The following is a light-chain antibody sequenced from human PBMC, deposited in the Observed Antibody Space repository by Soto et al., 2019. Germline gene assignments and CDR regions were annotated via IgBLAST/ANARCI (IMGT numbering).Light chain of an antibody. V-gene: IGLV2-23*01. Sequence: QSALTHPAAVSGSPGQSITISCTGASSDVGSYNLVSWYQQHPGKAPKLMIYEGSKRPSGVSNCFSGSKSGNTASLTISGLQAEDEADYYCCSYAGSTTDVLGNGIKVTV. J-gene: IGLJ1*01. CDR2: EGS. CDR3: CSYAGSTTDV. CDR1: SSDVGSYNL.